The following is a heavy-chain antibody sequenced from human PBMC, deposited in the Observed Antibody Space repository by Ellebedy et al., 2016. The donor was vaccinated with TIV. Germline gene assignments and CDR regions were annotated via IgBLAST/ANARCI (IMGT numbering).Heavy chain of an antibody. D-gene: IGHD3-3*01. CDR1: GGSISTSTYY. J-gene: IGHJ4*02. CDR2: IYYSGST. V-gene: IGHV4-39*07. CDR3: ARVLRGGRYGDYFDY. Sequence: MPSETLSLTCTVSGGSISTSTYYWGWIRPPPGKGLEWIGCIYYSGSTYSSPSLKSRVTISVDTSKNQFSLNLSSVTAADTAVYYCARVLRGGRYGDYFDYWGQGTLVTVSS.